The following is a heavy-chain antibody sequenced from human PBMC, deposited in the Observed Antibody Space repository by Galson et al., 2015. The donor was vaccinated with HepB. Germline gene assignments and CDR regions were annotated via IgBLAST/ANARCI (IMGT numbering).Heavy chain of an antibody. Sequence: SVKVSCKASGGTITTFSIGWVRQGPGQGLEWVGRIIPILGISEYAQKFQSRVSITADTSTNTAYMELSSLGSEDTAVYFCAKWNDGFDIWGPGTMVTVSS. V-gene: IGHV1-69*02. CDR3: AKWNDGFDI. CDR2: IIPILGIS. D-gene: IGHD1-1*01. J-gene: IGHJ3*02. CDR1: GGTITTFS.